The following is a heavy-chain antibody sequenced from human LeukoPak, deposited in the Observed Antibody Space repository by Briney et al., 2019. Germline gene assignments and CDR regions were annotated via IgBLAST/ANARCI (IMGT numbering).Heavy chain of an antibody. CDR1: GDSISSYY. CDR3: AREGGYYYDSSGYYDY. Sequence: SSETLSLTCTVSGDSISSYYWSWIRQPPGKGLEWIGYIYYSGSTNYNPSLKSRVTISVDTSKNQFSLKLSSVTAADTAVYYCAREGGYYYDSSGYYDYWGQGTLVTVSS. V-gene: IGHV4-59*01. J-gene: IGHJ4*02. D-gene: IGHD3-22*01. CDR2: IYYSGST.